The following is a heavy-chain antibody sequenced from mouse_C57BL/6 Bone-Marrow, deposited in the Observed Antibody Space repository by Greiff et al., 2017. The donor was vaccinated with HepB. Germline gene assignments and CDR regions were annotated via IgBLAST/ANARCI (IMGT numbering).Heavy chain of an antibody. CDR1: GYTFTSYD. CDR2: IYPRDGST. CDR3: ARSPYYYGSSFSYWYFDV. Sequence: VQLQQSGPELVKPGASVKLSCKASGYTFTSYDINWVKQRPGQGLEWIGWIYPRDGSTKYNEKFKGKATLTVDTSSSTAYMELHSLTSEDSAVYFCARSPYYYGSSFSYWYFDVWGTGTTVTVSS. J-gene: IGHJ1*03. V-gene: IGHV1-85*01. D-gene: IGHD1-1*01.